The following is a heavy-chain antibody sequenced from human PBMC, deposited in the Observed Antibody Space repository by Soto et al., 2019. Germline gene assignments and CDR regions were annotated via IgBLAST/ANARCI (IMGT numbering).Heavy chain of an antibody. Sequence: ASVKVSCKASGGTFYTYTFSWVRQAPGQGLEWMGSITPIYPTTNYAEKFQGRLTVTADGSTNTAFMELNSLTSEDTAVYYCARIPRYSFPTSDDLDSWGQGTLVTVS. D-gene: IGHD5-18*01. CDR2: ITPIYPTT. V-gene: IGHV1-69*13. CDR3: ARIPRYSFPTSDDLDS. J-gene: IGHJ4*02. CDR1: GGTFYTYT.